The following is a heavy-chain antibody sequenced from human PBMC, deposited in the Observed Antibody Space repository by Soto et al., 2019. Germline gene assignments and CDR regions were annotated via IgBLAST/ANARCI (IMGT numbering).Heavy chain of an antibody. CDR3: ARSGSSWVVGAFDI. V-gene: IGHV1-2*02. CDR2: INPNSGGT. D-gene: IGHD6-13*01. CDR1: GYTFTVYY. J-gene: IGHJ3*02. Sequence: ASVKVSCKASGYTFTVYYMHCVLQSPGQGLEWMGWINPNSGGTNYAQKFQGRVTMTRDTSISTAYMELSRLRSDDTAVYYCARSGSSWVVGAFDIWGQGTMVTVSS.